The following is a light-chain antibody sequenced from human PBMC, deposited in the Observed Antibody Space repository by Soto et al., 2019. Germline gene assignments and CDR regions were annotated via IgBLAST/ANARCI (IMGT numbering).Light chain of an antibody. CDR1: QDISNY. CDR2: AAS. J-gene: IGKJ4*01. V-gene: IGKV1-33*01. CDR3: QQYDYLPLT. Sequence: DIQMTQSPSSLSASVGDRVTITCQASQDISNYINWYQQKPGKAPQLLIYAASNLETGVPSRFSGSGSGTDFTLTVSSLQPGDLGTYFCQQYDYLPLTFGGGTKVELK.